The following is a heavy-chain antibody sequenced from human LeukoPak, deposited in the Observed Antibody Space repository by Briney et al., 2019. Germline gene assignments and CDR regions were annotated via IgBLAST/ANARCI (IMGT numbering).Heavy chain of an antibody. CDR3: AKDLAGYYYYGMDA. CDR1: GFTFSSYA. J-gene: IGHJ6*02. Sequence: GGSLRLSCAASGFTFSSYAMSWVRQAPGKGLEWVSAISGSGGSTYYADSVKGRFTISRDNSKNTLYLQMNSLRAEDTAVYYCAKDLAGYYYYGMDAWGQGTTVTVSS. V-gene: IGHV3-23*01. CDR2: ISGSGGST.